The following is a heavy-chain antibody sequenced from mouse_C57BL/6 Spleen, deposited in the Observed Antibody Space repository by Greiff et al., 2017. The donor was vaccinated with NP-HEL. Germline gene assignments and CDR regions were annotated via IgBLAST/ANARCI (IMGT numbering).Heavy chain of an antibody. Sequence: VQLQQSGAELVKPGASVKMSCKASGYTFTSYWITWVKQRPGQGLEWIGDIYPGSGSTNYNEKFKSKATLTVDTSSSTAYMQLSSLTSEDSAVYYCARLGIYYDYDGAYWGQGTLVTVSA. CDR2: IYPGSGST. V-gene: IGHV1-55*01. CDR1: GYTFTSYW. CDR3: ARLGIYYDYDGAY. D-gene: IGHD2-4*01. J-gene: IGHJ3*01.